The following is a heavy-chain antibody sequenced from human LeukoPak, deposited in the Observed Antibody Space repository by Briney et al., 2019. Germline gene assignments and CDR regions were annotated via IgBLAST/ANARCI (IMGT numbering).Heavy chain of an antibody. CDR3: ASLRAANNWFDP. D-gene: IGHD6-13*01. CDR2: IYHSGST. CDR1: GGSISSGGYS. V-gene: IGHV4-30-2*01. Sequence: SETLSLTCAVSGGSISSGGYSWSWIRQPPGKGLEWIGYIYHSGSTYYNPSLKSRVTISVDRSKNQFSLKLSPVTAADTAVYYCASLRAANNWFDPWGQGTLVTVSS. J-gene: IGHJ5*02.